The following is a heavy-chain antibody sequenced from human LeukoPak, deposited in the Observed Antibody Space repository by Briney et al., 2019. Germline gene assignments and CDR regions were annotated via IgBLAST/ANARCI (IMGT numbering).Heavy chain of an antibody. Sequence: SGGSLRLSCAASGFTFSSYAMSWVRQAPGKGLEWVSAISGSGGSTYYADSVKGRFTISRDNSKNTLYLQMNSLRAEDTAVYYCAKARNSSGWSTPWFDPWGQGTLVTVSS. J-gene: IGHJ5*02. CDR3: AKARNSSGWSTPWFDP. D-gene: IGHD6-19*01. CDR1: GFTFSSYA. V-gene: IGHV3-23*01. CDR2: ISGSGGST.